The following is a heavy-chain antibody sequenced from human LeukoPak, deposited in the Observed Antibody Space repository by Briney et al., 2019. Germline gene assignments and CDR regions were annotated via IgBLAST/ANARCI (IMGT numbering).Heavy chain of an antibody. Sequence: PGGSLRLSCAASGFTFSNYAMSWVRQAPGKGLEWVSGLSGSGGSTYYADSVKGRFTISRDNSKNTLYLQMNSLRAEDTAVYYCATSPLWGTTGTDYWGQGTLVTVSS. CDR3: ATSPLWGTTGTDY. CDR2: LSGSGGST. J-gene: IGHJ4*02. V-gene: IGHV3-23*01. D-gene: IGHD1-1*01. CDR1: GFTFSNYA.